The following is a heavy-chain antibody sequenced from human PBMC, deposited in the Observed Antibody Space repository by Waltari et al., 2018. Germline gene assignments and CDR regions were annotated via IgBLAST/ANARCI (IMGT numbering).Heavy chain of an antibody. CDR3: ARGERGYSSSSWVDY. Sequence: QVQLQQWGAGLLKPSETLSLTCAVYGGSFSGYYWSWIRQPPGKGLEWIGEINHRGSTNYSPSLKSRVTISVDTSKNQFSLKLSSVTAADTAVYYCARGERGYSSSSWVDYWGQGTLVTVSS. CDR2: INHRGST. D-gene: IGHD6-6*01. V-gene: IGHV4-34*01. CDR1: GGSFSGYY. J-gene: IGHJ4*02.